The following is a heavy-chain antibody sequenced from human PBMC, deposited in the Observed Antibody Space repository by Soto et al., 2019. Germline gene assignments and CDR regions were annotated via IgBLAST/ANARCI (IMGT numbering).Heavy chain of an antibody. D-gene: IGHD6-6*01. CDR1: GGSISSPTYY. V-gene: IGHV4-39*01. Sequence: SETLSLTCAVSGGSISSPTYYWGWIRQPPGKGLECIGSIYYSGSTYYSPSLKSRVTISVDTSKNQFSLKVSSVTAEDTAVYYGARIPGITTARRYYGAQGTLATVSA. CDR3: ARIPGITTARRYY. CDR2: IYYSGST. J-gene: IGHJ4*02.